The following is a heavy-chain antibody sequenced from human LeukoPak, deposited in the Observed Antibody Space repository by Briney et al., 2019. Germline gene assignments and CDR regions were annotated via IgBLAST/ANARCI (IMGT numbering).Heavy chain of an antibody. CDR2: IYSGGST. Sequence: GGSLRLSCAASGFTVSSNYMSWVRQAPGKGLEWVSVIYSGGSTYYADSVKGRFTISRDNSKNTLYLQMNSLRAEGTAVYYCARGYLAAAGIQDNWFDPWGQGTLVTVSS. V-gene: IGHV3-66*01. CDR3: ARGYLAAAGIQDNWFDP. J-gene: IGHJ5*02. CDR1: GFTVSSNY. D-gene: IGHD6-13*01.